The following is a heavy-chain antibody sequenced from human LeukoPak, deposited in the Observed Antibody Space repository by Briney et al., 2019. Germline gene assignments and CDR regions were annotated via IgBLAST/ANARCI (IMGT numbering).Heavy chain of an antibody. D-gene: IGHD3-9*01. Sequence: GRSLRLSCAASGFTFSSYAMHWVRQAPGKGLEWVAVISYDGSNKYYADSVKGRFTISRDNSKNTLYLQMNSLRAEDTAVYYCARVGGVGILTGHELDPWGQGTLVTVSS. CDR1: GFTFSSYA. V-gene: IGHV3-30*04. J-gene: IGHJ5*02. CDR2: ISYDGSNK. CDR3: ARVGGVGILTGHELDP.